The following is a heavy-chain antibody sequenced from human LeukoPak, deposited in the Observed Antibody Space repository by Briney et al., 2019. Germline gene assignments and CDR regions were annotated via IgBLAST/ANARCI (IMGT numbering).Heavy chain of an antibody. J-gene: IGHJ3*02. CDR1: GFTFSTYG. D-gene: IGHD5-24*01. CDR2: ISSSSSYI. CDR3: ARPSMATIGYGAFDI. V-gene: IGHV3-21*01. Sequence: GGSLRLSCAASGFTFSTYGMSWVRQAPGKGLEWVSSISSSSSYIYYADSVKGRFTISRDNAKNSLYLQMNSLRAEDTAVYYCARPSMATIGYGAFDIWGQGTMVTVSS.